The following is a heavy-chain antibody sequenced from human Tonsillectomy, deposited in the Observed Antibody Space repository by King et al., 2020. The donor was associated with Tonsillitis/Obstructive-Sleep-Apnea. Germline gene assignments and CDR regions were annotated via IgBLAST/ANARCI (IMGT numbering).Heavy chain of an antibody. V-gene: IGHV1-18*01. CDR1: GYTFTSYG. CDR3: ARDSMSHYYDSSDYYTFNY. D-gene: IGHD3-22*01. J-gene: IGHJ4*02. CDR2: ISAHNGHT. Sequence: VQLVESGAEVKKPGASVKVSCKASGYTFTSYGISWVRQAPGQGLEWMAWISAHNGHTNYAQNLQGRVTMTTDTSTSTAYMELRSLRSDDTAVYYCARDSMSHYYDSSDYYTFNYWSQGTLVTVSS.